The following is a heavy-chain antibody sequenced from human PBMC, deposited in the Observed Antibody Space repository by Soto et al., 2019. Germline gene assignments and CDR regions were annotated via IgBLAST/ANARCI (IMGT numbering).Heavy chain of an antibody. D-gene: IGHD6-19*01. V-gene: IGHV2-5*08. J-gene: IGHJ4*02. CDR1: GASVSSGRYY. CDR3: AHSGIAVAGTF. Sequence: TLSLTCTVSGASVSSGRYYWNWIRQPPGKGLEWIALIYWDDDKRYSPSLKSRLTITKDTSKNQVVLTMTNMDPVDTATYYCAHSGIAVAGTFWGQGTLVTVSS. CDR2: IYWDDDK.